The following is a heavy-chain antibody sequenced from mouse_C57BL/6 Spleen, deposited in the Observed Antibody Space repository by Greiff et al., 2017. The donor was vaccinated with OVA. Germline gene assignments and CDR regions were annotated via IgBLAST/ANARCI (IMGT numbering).Heavy chain of an antibody. J-gene: IGHJ3*01. Sequence: EVKLQESGGGLVQPGGSMKLSCVASGFTFSNYWMNWVRQSPEKGLEWVAQIRLKSDNYATHYAESVKGRFTISRDDSKSSVYLQMNNLRAEDTGIYYCTRDYDYDEDFFAYWGQGTLVTVSA. CDR2: IRLKSDNYAT. D-gene: IGHD2-4*01. CDR1: GFTFSNYW. CDR3: TRDYDYDEDFFAY. V-gene: IGHV6-3*01.